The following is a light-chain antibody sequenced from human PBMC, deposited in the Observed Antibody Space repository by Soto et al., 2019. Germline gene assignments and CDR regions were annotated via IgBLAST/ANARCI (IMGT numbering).Light chain of an antibody. J-gene: IGLJ2*01. CDR3: SSYTTSSTLL. V-gene: IGLV2-14*03. Sequence: QSALTQPASVSGSPGQSITISCTGSSSDIGGYNYVSWYQQHPDKAPKLVICEVTNRPSGVSDRFSGSKSGNTASLTISGLQAEDEADYYCSSYTTSSTLLFGGGTKVTVL. CDR1: SSDIGGYNY. CDR2: EVT.